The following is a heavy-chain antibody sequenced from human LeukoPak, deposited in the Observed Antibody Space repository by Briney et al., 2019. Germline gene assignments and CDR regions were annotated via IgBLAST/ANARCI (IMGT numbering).Heavy chain of an antibody. V-gene: IGHV1-2*02. Sequence: ASVRVSCKASGYSFTDSFIHWLRQAPGQGPEWMGWISALSGGKNYAQTFKGRVTMTRETSVTTAYMELRSLTSDDTAVYYSERAGTLGSEVTFYGAYFDYWGQGALVTVSS. J-gene: IGHJ4*02. CDR2: ISALSGGK. CDR1: GYSFTDSF. CDR3: ERAGTLGSEVTFYGAYFDY. D-gene: IGHD4-17*01.